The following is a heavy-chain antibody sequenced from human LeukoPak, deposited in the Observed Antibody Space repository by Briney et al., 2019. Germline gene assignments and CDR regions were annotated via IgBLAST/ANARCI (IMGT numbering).Heavy chain of an antibody. CDR3: ARDLDSDPPEGPRD. D-gene: IGHD3-10*01. J-gene: IGHJ4*02. CDR2: ISYDGSNK. Sequence: GGSLRLSCAASGFTFSSYGMHWVRQAPGKGLEWVAVISYDGSNKYYADSVKGRFTISRDNSKNTLYLQMNSLRAEDTAVYYCARDLDSDPPEGPRDWGQGTLVTVSS. CDR1: GFTFSSYG. V-gene: IGHV3-30*03.